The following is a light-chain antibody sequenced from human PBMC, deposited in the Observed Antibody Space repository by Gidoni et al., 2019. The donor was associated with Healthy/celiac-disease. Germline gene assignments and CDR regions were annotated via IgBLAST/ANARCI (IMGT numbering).Light chain of an antibody. CDR2: KAS. CDR1: QSITTR. J-gene: IGKJ2*01. CDR3: QHYNTYSFT. Sequence: DIQMTQSPSTLSASVGDRVTITRRASQSITTRLAWYQQKPGKSPKVLIYKASSLESGVPSRFSGSGSGTEFTLTITNLQPDDFATYYCQHYNTYSFTFGQGTKLAIK. V-gene: IGKV1-5*03.